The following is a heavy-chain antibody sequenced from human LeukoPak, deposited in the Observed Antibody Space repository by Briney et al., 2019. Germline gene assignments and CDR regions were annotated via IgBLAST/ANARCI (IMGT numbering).Heavy chain of an antibody. Sequence: GGSLRLSCAASGFIFSSYSMNWVRQAPEKGLEWVSSISGSSSYIYYADSVKGRFTISRDNAKKSLYLQMNSLRAEDTAVYYCARDLASGNHPDGFDVWAQGTLVTASS. CDR3: ARDLASGNHPDGFDV. V-gene: IGHV3-21*01. CDR1: GFIFSSYS. CDR2: ISGSSSYI. J-gene: IGHJ3*01. D-gene: IGHD1-14*01.